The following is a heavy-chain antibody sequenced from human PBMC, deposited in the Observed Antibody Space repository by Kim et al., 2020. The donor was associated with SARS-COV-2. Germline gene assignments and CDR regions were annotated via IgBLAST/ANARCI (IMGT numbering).Heavy chain of an antibody. CDR2: ISGAGVTT. J-gene: IGHJ2*01. CDR3: ARDGLGTHSKWYFDI. Sequence: GGSLRLSCLGSGFNFRSYAMNWVRQAPGKGLEWVSYISGAGVTTYYADSLKGRFTISRDNSKNMLYLQVFNLRADDTAVYYCARDGLGTHSKWYFDIWGQGTLVTVSS. CDR1: GFNFRSYA. V-gene: IGHV3-23*01. D-gene: IGHD4-4*01.